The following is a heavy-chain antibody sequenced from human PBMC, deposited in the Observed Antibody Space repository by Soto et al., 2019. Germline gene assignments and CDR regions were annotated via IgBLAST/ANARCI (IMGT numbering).Heavy chain of an antibody. CDR3: ARFGTSYDTSGFLY. CDR1: GFTFGSHW. Sequence: GGSLRLPCAASGFTFGSHWMHWVRQAPGKGLVYVSRISSGGTTTNYAESVKGRFTISRDNARNTLYLQMNSLRVEDTAVYYCARFGTSYDTSGFLYWGQGTPVTVSS. CDR2: ISSGGTTT. V-gene: IGHV3-74*01. J-gene: IGHJ4*02. D-gene: IGHD3-22*01.